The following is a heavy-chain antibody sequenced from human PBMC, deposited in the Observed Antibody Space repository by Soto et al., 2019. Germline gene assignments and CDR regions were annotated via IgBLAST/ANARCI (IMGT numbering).Heavy chain of an antibody. CDR2: INHSGGT. J-gene: IGHJ4*02. Sequence: QAPLQQWGAGLLKPSETLSLTCAVYVESFSGYYWSWVRQPPGKGLEWIGEINHSGGTNYNPSLKSRITMSVDTSRNQFSLKLRSVTAAGTAVYYCARKRSSGWLFDFWGQGTLVTVSS. CDR3: ARKRSSGWLFDF. V-gene: IGHV4-34*01. CDR1: VESFSGYY. D-gene: IGHD6-19*01.